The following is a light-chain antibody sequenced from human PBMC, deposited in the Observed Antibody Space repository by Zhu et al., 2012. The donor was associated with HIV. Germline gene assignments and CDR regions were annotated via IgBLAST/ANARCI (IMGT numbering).Light chain of an antibody. CDR3: QQCYNYPRT. V-gene: IGKV1-8*01. J-gene: IGKJ1*01. CDR2: TAS. Sequence: AIRMTQSPSSLSASTGDRVTITWRAVAGYQQKPGKAPNLLIYTASTLQSGVPSRFSGSGSGTDFTLTISCLQSEDFATYYCQQCYNYPRTFGQGTKVKIK.